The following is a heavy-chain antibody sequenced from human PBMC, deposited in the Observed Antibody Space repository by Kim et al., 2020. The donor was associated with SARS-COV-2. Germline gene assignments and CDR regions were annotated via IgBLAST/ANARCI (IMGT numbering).Heavy chain of an antibody. J-gene: IGHJ4*02. Sequence: GGSLRLSCAASGFTFSSYAMSWVRQAPGKGLEWLSAISGSGGSTYYADSVKGRFTISRDNSKYTLYLQMNSLRAEDTAVYYCAKEGGLRYFDWFAYYFDYWGQGTLVTVSS. CDR1: GFTFSSYA. CDR2: ISGSGGST. CDR3: AKEGGLRYFDWFAYYFDY. V-gene: IGHV3-23*01. D-gene: IGHD3-9*01.